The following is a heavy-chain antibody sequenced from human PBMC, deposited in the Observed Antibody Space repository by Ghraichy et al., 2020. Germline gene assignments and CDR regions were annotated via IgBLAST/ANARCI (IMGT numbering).Heavy chain of an antibody. CDR1: GGSISSSSYY. CDR3: ARLPSLYERSGNYPLHFDH. D-gene: IGHD3-22*01. Sequence: SETLSLTCTVSGGSISSSSYYWGWIRQPPGKGLEWIGNFYYSVNTYYNPSLKSRVTISVDTSKNQFSLKLNSVTAADTAVYYCARLPSLYERSGNYPLHFDHWGQGILVTVSS. CDR2: FYYSVNT. V-gene: IGHV4-39*01. J-gene: IGHJ4*02.